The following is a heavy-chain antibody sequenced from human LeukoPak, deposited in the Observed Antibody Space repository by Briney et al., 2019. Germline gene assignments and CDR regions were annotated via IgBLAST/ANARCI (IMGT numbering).Heavy chain of an antibody. Sequence: PGGSLRLSCAASGFTFDGYTMHWVRQAPGKGLEWVSLICWDGSSKYYADSVKGRFTISSDNIKNSLSLQMNSLRTESTAVYLRAKDMYLAGTMVRGERRETSYYYYYGMDVWGQGTTVTVSS. CDR3: AKDMYLAGTMVRGERRETSYYYYYGMDV. D-gene: IGHD3-10*01. CDR2: ICWDGSSK. CDR1: GFTFDGYT. J-gene: IGHJ6*02. V-gene: IGHV3-43*01.